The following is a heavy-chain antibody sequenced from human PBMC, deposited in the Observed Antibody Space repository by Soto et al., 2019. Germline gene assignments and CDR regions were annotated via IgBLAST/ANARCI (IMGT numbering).Heavy chain of an antibody. J-gene: IGHJ6*02. CDR3: TTRRRVTPPDDYYYYGMDV. D-gene: IGHD3-10*01. CDR2: IKSKTDGGTT. V-gene: IGHV3-15*07. CDR1: GFTFSNAW. Sequence: GGSLRLSCAASGFTFSNAWMNWVRQAPGKGLEWVGRIKSKTDGGTTDYAAPVKGRFTISRDDSKNTLYLQMNSLKTEDTAVYYCTTRRRVTPPDDYYYYGMDVWGQGTTVTVSS.